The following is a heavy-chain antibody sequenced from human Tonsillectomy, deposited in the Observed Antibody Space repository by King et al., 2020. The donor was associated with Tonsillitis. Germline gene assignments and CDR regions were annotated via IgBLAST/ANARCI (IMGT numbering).Heavy chain of an antibody. D-gene: IGHD3-22*01. Sequence: VQLVESGGGLVQPGGSLRLSCAASGFSFSSYWMHWVRQAPGKGLVWVSRITSDGISTIYADSVKGRFTISRDNAKNTLYLQMNTLRAEDTAVYFCARARRYYDSSGYPDYWGQGTLVTVSS. CDR2: ITSDGIST. V-gene: IGHV3-74*01. CDR1: GFSFSSYW. J-gene: IGHJ4*02. CDR3: ARARRYYDSSGYPDY.